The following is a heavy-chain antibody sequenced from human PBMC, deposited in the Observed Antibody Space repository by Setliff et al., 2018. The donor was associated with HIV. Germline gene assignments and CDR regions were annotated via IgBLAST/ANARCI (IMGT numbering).Heavy chain of an antibody. Sequence: TSETLSLTCTVSDGPINSFYWSWIRQPPGKGLEWIGYIYTSGSTNYNPSLEGRVTISVDTSKNQFSLKLSSVSAADTAVYYCARTPEDYDQYFFDRWGQGTLVTVSS. V-gene: IGHV4-4*09. D-gene: IGHD3-22*01. CDR2: IYTSGST. J-gene: IGHJ4*02. CDR1: DGPINSFY. CDR3: ARTPEDYDQYFFDR.